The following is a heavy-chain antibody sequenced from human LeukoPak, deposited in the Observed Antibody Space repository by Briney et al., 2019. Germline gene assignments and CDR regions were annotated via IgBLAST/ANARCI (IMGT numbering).Heavy chain of an antibody. CDR2: IYYSGST. Sequence: PSETLSLTCTVSGGSISSYYWSWIRQPLGKGLEWIGYIYYSGSTNYNPSLKSRVTISVDTSKNQFSLKLSSVTAADTAVYYCARAEALYDFWSGYYSDAFDIWGQGTMVTVSS. D-gene: IGHD3-3*01. CDR3: ARAEALYDFWSGYYSDAFDI. CDR1: GGSISSYY. J-gene: IGHJ3*02. V-gene: IGHV4-59*01.